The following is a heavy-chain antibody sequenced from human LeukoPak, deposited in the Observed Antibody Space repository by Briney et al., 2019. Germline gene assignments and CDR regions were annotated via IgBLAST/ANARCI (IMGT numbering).Heavy chain of an antibody. J-gene: IGHJ3*02. CDR3: VRIAYYDTSGDSFDI. Sequence: ASVKVSCKTSGYIFTSFDINWVRQATGQGLEWMGWMNPDRGNTGFAQKFQGRVTLTRNTSISTAYMELSSLRSGDTAVYYCVRIAYYDTSGDSFDIWGQGTMVTVSS. D-gene: IGHD3-22*01. V-gene: IGHV1-8*01. CDR1: GYIFTSFD. CDR2: MNPDRGNT.